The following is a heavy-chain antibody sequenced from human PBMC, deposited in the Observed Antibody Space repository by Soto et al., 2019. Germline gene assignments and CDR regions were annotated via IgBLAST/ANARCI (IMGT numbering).Heavy chain of an antibody. CDR2: ISYDGSNK. CDR3: ARVPADPYYYYGMDV. V-gene: IGHV3-30-3*01. J-gene: IGHJ6*02. Sequence: PGGSLRLSCAASGFTFSSYAMHWVRQAPGKGLEWVAVISYDGSNKYYADSVKGRFTISRDNSKNTLYLQMNSLRAEDTAVYYCARVPADPYYYYGMDVWGQGTTGTVSS. CDR1: GFTFSSYA. D-gene: IGHD6-19*01.